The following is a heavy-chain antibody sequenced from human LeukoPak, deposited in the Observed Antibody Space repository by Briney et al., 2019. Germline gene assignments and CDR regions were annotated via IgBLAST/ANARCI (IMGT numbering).Heavy chain of an antibody. J-gene: IGHJ4*02. CDR2: IYYSGST. V-gene: IGHV4-59*01. CDR3: ASLLTYFDY. CDR1: GCSISSYY. Sequence: KPSETLSLTCTVSGCSISSYYWSWIRQPPGKGLEWIGYIYYSGSTNYNPSLKSRVTISLDTSKNQFSLKLSSVTAADTAVYYCASLLTYFDYWGQGTLVTVSS.